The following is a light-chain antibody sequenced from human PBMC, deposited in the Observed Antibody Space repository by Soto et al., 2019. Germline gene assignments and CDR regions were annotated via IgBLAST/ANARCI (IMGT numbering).Light chain of an antibody. CDR3: QQYNNWPRAT. CDR1: QSISSW. J-gene: IGKJ4*01. V-gene: IGKV1-5*01. Sequence: DIQMTQSPSTLSASVGDRVTITCRASQSISSWLAWYQQKPGEAPKLLIYDASSLESGVPSRFSGSGSGTDFNLTISSLQSEDFAVYYCQQYNNWPRATFGGGTKVDIK. CDR2: DAS.